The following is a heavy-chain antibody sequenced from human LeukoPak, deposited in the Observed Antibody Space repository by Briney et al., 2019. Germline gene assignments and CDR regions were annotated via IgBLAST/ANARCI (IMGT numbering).Heavy chain of an antibody. CDR1: GYTFTGYY. J-gene: IGHJ6*03. CDR2: INPNSGGT. Sequence: ASVKVSCKASGYTFTGYYMHLVRQAPGQGLEWMGRINPNSGGTNYAQKFQGRVTMTRDTSISTAYMELSRLRSDDTAVYYCASYYGSGSYNYYYYYMDVWGKGTTVTVSS. V-gene: IGHV1-2*06. CDR3: ASYYGSGSYNYYYYYMDV. D-gene: IGHD3-10*01.